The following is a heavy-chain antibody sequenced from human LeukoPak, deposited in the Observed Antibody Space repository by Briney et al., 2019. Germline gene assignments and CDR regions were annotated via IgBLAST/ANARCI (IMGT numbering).Heavy chain of an antibody. CDR2: ISSDGSNK. CDR3: AKRGYSYSFDY. CDR1: GFTFSTYG. Sequence: SGRSLRLSCAASGFTFSTYGMHWVRQAPGKGLEWVAVISSDGSNKYYADSVKGRFTISRDNSKNTLYLQMNRLRAEDTAVYYCAKRGYSYSFDYWGQGTLVTVSS. D-gene: IGHD5-18*01. J-gene: IGHJ4*02. V-gene: IGHV3-30*18.